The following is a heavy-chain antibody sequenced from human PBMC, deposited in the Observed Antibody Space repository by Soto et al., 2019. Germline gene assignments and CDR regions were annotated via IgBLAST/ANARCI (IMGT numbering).Heavy chain of an antibody. Sequence: QVQLVQSGAEVKKPGSSVKVSCKASGGTFSSYAISWVRQAPGQGLEWMGGIIPIFGTANYAQKCQGRVTITADESTSTAYMELSSLRSEDTAVYYCARVRIVVVPADTEKYYYYGMDVWGQGTTVTVSS. D-gene: IGHD2-2*01. CDR3: ARVRIVVVPADTEKYYYYGMDV. CDR2: IIPIFGTA. CDR1: GGTFSSYA. J-gene: IGHJ6*02. V-gene: IGHV1-69*01.